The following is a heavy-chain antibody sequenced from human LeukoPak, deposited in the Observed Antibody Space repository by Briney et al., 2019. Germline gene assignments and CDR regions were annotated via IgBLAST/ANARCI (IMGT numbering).Heavy chain of an antibody. CDR3: AKDLAVAAAGTGEDY. D-gene: IGHD6-13*01. J-gene: IGHJ4*02. CDR2: VSYDGSNK. Sequence: GGSLRLSCAVSGFTFSRYAMHWVRQAPGKGLEWVAIVSYDGSNKYHADSVKGRFTISRDNSRNTLYLQMNSLRAEDTAVYYCAKDLAVAAAGTGEDYWGQGTLVTVSS. CDR1: GFTFSRYA. V-gene: IGHV3-30-3*01.